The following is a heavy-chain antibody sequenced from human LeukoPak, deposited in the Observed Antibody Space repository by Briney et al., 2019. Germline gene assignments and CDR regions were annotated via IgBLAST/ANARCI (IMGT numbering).Heavy chain of an antibody. V-gene: IGHV1-69*13. CDR2: IIPIFGTA. D-gene: IGHD4-17*01. CDR3: ARDYGVYNALDI. CDR1: GGTFSSYA. Sequence: ASVTVSCKASGGTFSSYAISWVRQAPGQGLEWMGGIIPIFGTANYAQKFQGRVTITADESTSTAYMELSSLRSEDTAVYYCARDYGVYNALDIWGQGTMVTVSS. J-gene: IGHJ3*02.